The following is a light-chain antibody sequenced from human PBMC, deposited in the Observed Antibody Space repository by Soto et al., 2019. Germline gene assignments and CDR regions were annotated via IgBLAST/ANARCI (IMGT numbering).Light chain of an antibody. CDR3: CSFAGRSDVV. CDR1: SSDVGGYDY. Sequence: QSALTQPRSVSGSPGQSVTISCTGTSSDVGGYDYVSWYQQHPGKAPKLMISDVTERPSGVPDRFSGSKSGNTASLTISGLQAEDEADYYCCSFAGRSDVVFGGGTKVTVL. J-gene: IGLJ2*01. CDR2: DVT. V-gene: IGLV2-11*01.